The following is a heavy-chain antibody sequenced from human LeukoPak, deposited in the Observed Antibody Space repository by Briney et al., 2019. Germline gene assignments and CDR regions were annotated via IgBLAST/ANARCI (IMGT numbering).Heavy chain of an antibody. D-gene: IGHD6-6*01. Sequence: GSLRLSCAASGFTFSSYAMSWVRQAPGKGLEWVSAISGSGGSTYYADSVKGRFTISRDNSKNTLYLQMNSLRAEDTAVYYCAKGGAAQYYYYYYMDVWGKGTTVTVSS. CDR3: AKGGAAQYYYYYYMDV. J-gene: IGHJ6*03. CDR2: ISGSGGST. CDR1: GFTFSSYA. V-gene: IGHV3-23*01.